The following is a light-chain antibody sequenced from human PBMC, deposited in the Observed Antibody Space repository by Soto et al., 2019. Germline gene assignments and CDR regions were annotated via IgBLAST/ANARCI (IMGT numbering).Light chain of an antibody. Sequence: DIQMTQSPSSLSASVGYRVTIICRASQSISSNLNWYQQKPGTAPKVLIYHASNLQSGVPSRFSGSGSGTEFTLTISSLQPDDFATYYCQQYNSYSFGQGTKVDI. CDR3: QQYNSYS. CDR2: HAS. V-gene: IGKV1-5*02. CDR1: QSISSN. J-gene: IGKJ1*01.